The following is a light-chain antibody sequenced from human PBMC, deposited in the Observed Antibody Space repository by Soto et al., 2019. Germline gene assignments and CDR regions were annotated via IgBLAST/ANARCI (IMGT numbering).Light chain of an antibody. J-gene: IGKJ3*01. CDR3: KKYNRAPGFI. CDR2: AAS. CDR1: QGISNY. V-gene: IGKV1-27*01. Sequence: DIQMTQSPSSLSASVGDRVTITCRASQGISNYLAWYQQKPGKVPKLLIYAASTLQSGVPSRFSGSGSGTVFTPTISGLQPEDVAIYYCKKYNRAPGFIFAPGTKVDIK.